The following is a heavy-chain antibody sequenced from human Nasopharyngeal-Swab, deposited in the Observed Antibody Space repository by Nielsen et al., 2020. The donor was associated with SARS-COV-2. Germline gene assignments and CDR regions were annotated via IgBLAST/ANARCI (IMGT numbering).Heavy chain of an antibody. D-gene: IGHD2-2*01. CDR2: INHIGST. CDR1: GGSFSSPY. CDR3: AGGLSGVVPAPILGLGPYYYFYYMDV. J-gene: IGHJ6*03. Sequence: SETLSLTCSVSGGSFSSPYCGWIRQPPGKLLEWIVLINHIGSTYSHPSLKSRVTISVDTSKSQFSLKLTSVIAADTSVYYCAGGLSGVVPAPILGLGPYYYFYYMDVWGKGTTVTVSS. V-gene: IGHV4-34*01.